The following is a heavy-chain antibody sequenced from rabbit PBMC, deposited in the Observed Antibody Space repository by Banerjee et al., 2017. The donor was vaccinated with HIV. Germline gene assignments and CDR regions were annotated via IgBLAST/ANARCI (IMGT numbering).Heavy chain of an antibody. Sequence: QSLEESGGDLVKPGASLTLSCKASGFDFSTYYMSWVRQAPGKGLEWIGIIYVGKGNTDYASWVNGRFTISNNTNQNTVDLQMSSLTAADTATYFCARNYYGDYAYYFDLWGPGTLVTV. J-gene: IGHJ4*01. CDR2: IYVGKGNT. CDR3: ARNYYGDYAYYFDL. V-gene: IGHV1S43*01. CDR1: GFDFSTYY. D-gene: IGHD2-1*01.